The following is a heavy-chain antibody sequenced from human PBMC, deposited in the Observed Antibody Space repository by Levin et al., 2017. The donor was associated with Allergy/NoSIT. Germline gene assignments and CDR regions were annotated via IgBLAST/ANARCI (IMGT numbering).Heavy chain of an antibody. D-gene: IGHD6-19*01. J-gene: IGHJ4*02. CDR2: IYSGGST. Sequence: GESLKISCAASGFTVSSNYMSWVRQAPGKGLEWVSVIYSGGSTYYADSVKGRFTISRDNSKNTLYLQMNSLRAEDTAVYYCARDYVGSSGSGYWGQGTLVTVSS. V-gene: IGHV3-53*01. CDR1: GFTVSSNY. CDR3: ARDYVGSSGSGY.